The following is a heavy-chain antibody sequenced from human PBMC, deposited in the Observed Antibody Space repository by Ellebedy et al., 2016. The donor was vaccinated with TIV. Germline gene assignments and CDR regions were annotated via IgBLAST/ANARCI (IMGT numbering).Heavy chain of an antibody. CDR2: INSDGSST. CDR1: GFTFSSYW. D-gene: IGHD2-8*02. J-gene: IGHJ3*02. CDR3: AHADGLVFDI. V-gene: IGHV3-74*01. Sequence: GESLKISCAASGFTFSSYWMHWVRQAPGKGLVWVSRINSDGSSTSYADSVKGRFTISRDNAKNTLYLQMNSLSAEDTAVYYCAHADGLVFDIWGQGTMVTVSS.